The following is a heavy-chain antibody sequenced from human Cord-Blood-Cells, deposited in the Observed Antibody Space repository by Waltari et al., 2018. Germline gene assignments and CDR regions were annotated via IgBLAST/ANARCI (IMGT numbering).Heavy chain of an antibody. D-gene: IGHD3-22*01. Sequence: QVQLQESGPGLVKPSGTLSLTCAVSGGSISSSNWWSWVRQPPGKGLEWIGEIYHSGSTNHHPSLKSRVTISVDKSKNQFSLKLSSVTAADTAVYYCARDCLNFYDSSGYYFAFDIWGQGTMVTVSS. CDR1: GGSISSSNW. J-gene: IGHJ3*02. CDR3: ARDCLNFYDSSGYYFAFDI. V-gene: IGHV4-4*02. CDR2: IYHSGST.